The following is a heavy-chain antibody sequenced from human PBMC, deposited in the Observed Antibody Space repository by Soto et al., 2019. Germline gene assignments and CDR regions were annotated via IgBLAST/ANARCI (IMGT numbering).Heavy chain of an antibody. D-gene: IGHD6-6*01. CDR3: AIPGSSSLNYYYGMDV. CDR2: IDPSDSYT. Sequence: GESLKISCKGSGYSFTSYRISWVRQMPGKGLEWMGRIDPSDSYTNYSPSFQGHVTISADKSISTAYLQWSSLKASDTAMYYCAIPGSSSLNYYYGMDVWGQGTTVTVSS. V-gene: IGHV5-10-1*01. J-gene: IGHJ6*02. CDR1: GYSFTSYR.